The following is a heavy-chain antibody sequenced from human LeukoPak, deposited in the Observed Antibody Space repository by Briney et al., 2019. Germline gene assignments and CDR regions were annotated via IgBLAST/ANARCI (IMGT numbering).Heavy chain of an antibody. CDR1: GGSFSGYY. CDR2: INHSGST. D-gene: IGHD2-2*01. Sequence: PGGSLRLSCAVYGGSFSGYYWSWIRQPPGKGLEWIGEINHSGSTNYNPSLKSRVTISVDTSKNQFSLKLSSVTAADTAVYYCARGLWVFRYCSSTSCYDAFDIWGQGTMVTVSS. CDR3: ARGLWVFRYCSSTSCYDAFDI. J-gene: IGHJ3*02. V-gene: IGHV4-34*01.